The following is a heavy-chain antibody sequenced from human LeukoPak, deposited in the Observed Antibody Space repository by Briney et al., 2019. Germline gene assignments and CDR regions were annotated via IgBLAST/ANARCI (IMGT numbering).Heavy chain of an antibody. CDR3: ARDWWFGVRPAFDI. J-gene: IGHJ3*02. D-gene: IGHD3-10*01. CDR2: IYSGGNT. CDR1: GFTFSSHN. Sequence: GGSLRLSCVASGFTFSSHNMNWVRQAPGKGLEWVSVIYSGGNTYYADSVKGRFTISRDNSKNTLYLQMNSLRAEDTAVYYCARDWWFGVRPAFDIWGQGTMVTVSS. V-gene: IGHV3-66*01.